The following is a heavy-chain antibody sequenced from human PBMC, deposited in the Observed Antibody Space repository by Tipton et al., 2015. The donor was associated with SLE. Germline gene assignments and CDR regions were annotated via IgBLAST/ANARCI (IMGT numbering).Heavy chain of an antibody. CDR2: ISGFNNKT. V-gene: IGHV1-18*01. CDR1: GYAFTNYG. Sequence: QSGPEVKKPGASVKISCKASGYAFTNYGITWVRQAPGQGLEWMGWISGFNNKTHYAQKVQGRVTITTDTSTSTAYMDLRSLSSDDTAVYYCARFSWASSDYFYYMVVWGKGTTVIVSS. D-gene: IGHD2/OR15-2a*01. CDR3: ARFSWASSDYFYYMVV. J-gene: IGHJ6*03.